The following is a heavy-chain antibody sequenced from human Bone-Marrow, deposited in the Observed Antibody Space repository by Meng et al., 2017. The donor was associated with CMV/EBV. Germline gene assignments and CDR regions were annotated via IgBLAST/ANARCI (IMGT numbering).Heavy chain of an antibody. CDR2: IRYDGSNK. CDR1: GFTFSSYG. D-gene: IGHD6-13*01. Sequence: GGSLRLSCAASGFTFSSYGMHWVRQAPGKGLEWVAFIRYDGSNKYYADSVKGRFTISRDNAKNSLYLQMNSLRAEDTAVYYCASSRFGIAAAGTRNWGQGTLVTVSS. V-gene: IGHV3-30*02. J-gene: IGHJ4*02. CDR3: ASSRFGIAAAGTRN.